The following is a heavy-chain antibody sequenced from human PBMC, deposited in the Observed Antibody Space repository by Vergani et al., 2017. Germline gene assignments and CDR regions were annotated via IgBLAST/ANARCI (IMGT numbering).Heavy chain of an antibody. D-gene: IGHD1/OR15-1a*01. CDR2: VYYSGSA. Sequence: QVQLQESGPGLVKPSETLSLTCAVSGYSISSGYYWGWIRQPPGKGLEWIGSVYYSGSAFYNPSLKSRVTISADTSKNQFSLKLSSVTAADTAVYYCARELVTGSKVGWFDPWGQGTLVTVSS. CDR3: ARELVTGSKVGWFDP. CDR1: GYSISSGYY. J-gene: IGHJ5*02. V-gene: IGHV4-38-2*02.